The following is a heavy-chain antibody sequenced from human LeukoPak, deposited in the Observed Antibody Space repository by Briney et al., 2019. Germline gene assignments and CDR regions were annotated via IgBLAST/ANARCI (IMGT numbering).Heavy chain of an antibody. J-gene: IGHJ4*02. V-gene: IGHV3-72*01. D-gene: IGHD3-9*01. CDR1: GFTFSDHY. Sequence: GGSLRLSCAASGFTFSDHYMDWVRQAPGKGLEWFGRTRNKANSYTTEYAASVKGRFTISRDDSKNSLYLQMNSLKTEDTAVYYCARGGPSRRYYDILPGYYPFDYWGQGTLVTVSS. CDR2: TRNKANSYTT. CDR3: ARGGPSRRYYDILPGYYPFDY.